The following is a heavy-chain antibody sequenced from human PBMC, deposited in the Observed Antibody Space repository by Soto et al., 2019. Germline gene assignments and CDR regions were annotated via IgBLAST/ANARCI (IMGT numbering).Heavy chain of an antibody. Sequence: GSLRLSCAASGFTFTTYSMNWVRQAPGKGLEWVSYISSSSSIILYADSVKGRFTISRDNAKNSLYLQMNSLRDEDTAVYYCARDLRSRSWAYYFDYWGQGTLVTVSS. CDR3: ARDLRSRSWAYYFDY. V-gene: IGHV3-48*02. J-gene: IGHJ4*02. CDR1: GFTFTTYS. CDR2: ISSSSSII. D-gene: IGHD6-13*01.